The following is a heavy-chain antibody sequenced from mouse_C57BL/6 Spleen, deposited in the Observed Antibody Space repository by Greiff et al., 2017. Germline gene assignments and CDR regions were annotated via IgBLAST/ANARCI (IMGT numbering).Heavy chain of an antibody. CDR3: TRKFYYYGSSYGFDY. J-gene: IGHJ2*01. D-gene: IGHD1-1*01. Sequence: QVQLQQSGAELVRPGASVTLSCKASGYTFTDYEMHWVKQTPVHGLEWIGAIDPETGGTAYNQKFKGKAILTADKSSSTAYMELRSLTSEDSAVYYGTRKFYYYGSSYGFDYWGQGTTRTVSS. CDR2: IDPETGGT. CDR1: GYTFTDYE. V-gene: IGHV1-15*01.